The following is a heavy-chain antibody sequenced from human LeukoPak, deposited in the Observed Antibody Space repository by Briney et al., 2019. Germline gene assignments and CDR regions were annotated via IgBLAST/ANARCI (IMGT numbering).Heavy chain of an antibody. CDR1: GFTFSSYW. D-gene: IGHD5/OR15-5a*01. Sequence: GGSLRLSCAASGFTFSSYWMHWVRQAPGKGLVWVSRVNSDGSSTTYADSVKGRFTISRDNAKNTLYLQMNSLRAEDTAVYYCATSDTVSTYNWFDPWGQGTLVTVS. CDR2: VNSDGSST. J-gene: IGHJ5*02. CDR3: ATSDTVSTYNWFDP. V-gene: IGHV3-74*01.